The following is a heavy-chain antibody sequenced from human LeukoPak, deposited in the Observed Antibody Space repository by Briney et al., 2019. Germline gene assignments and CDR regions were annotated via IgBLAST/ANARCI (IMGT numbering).Heavy chain of an antibody. V-gene: IGHV3-30*02. CDR1: GFTFSSYG. CDR3: AKGWYRVDY. D-gene: IGHD6-13*01. J-gene: IGHJ4*02. CDR2: VWYDGSNK. Sequence: GGSLRLSCAASGFTFSSYGMHWVRQAPGKGLEWVAVVWYDGSNKYYADSVKGRFTISRDNSKNTLYLQMNSLRAEDTAVYYCAKGWYRVDYWGQGTLVTVSS.